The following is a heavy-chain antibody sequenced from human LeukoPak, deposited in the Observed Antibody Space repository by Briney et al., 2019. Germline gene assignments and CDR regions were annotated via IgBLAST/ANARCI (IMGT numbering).Heavy chain of an antibody. J-gene: IGHJ5*02. CDR3: ARDGGIAVAGNVFHWFDP. CDR2: IYHSGSN. Sequence: SETLSLTCAVYGGSFSAYYWGWIRQPPGKGLEWIGSIYHSGSNYYNPSLKSRVTISVDTSKNQFSLKLSSVTAADTAVYYCARDGGIAVAGNVFHWFDPWGQGTLVTVSS. D-gene: IGHD6-19*01. CDR1: GGSFSAYY. V-gene: IGHV4-38-2*02.